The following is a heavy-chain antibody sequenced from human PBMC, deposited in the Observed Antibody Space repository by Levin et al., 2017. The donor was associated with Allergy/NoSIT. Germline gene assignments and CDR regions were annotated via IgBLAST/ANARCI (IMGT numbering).Heavy chain of an antibody. J-gene: IGHJ2*01. V-gene: IGHV3-74*01. CDR2: VLSDGGGT. D-gene: IGHD5-12*01. Sequence: GESLKISCVASGFTFSTYRMHWVRQLPGKGLLWVSRVLSDGGGTSYADFVEGRFTISRDNTRNTLYLQMNSLRAEDTAVYSCARDPGYNGHDWYFDLWGRGTLVTVSS. CDR1: GFTFSTYR. CDR3: ARDPGYNGHDWYFDL.